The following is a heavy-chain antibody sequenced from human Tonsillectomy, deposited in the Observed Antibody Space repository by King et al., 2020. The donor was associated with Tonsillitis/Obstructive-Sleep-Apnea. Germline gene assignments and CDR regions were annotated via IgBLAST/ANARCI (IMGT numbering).Heavy chain of an antibody. CDR3: AKVTGTTTESYYYYYMDV. D-gene: IGHD1-7*01. Sequence: VQLVESGGGLVQPGRSLRLSCAASGFTFDDYAMHWVRQAPGKGLEWVSGISWNSGSIGYADSVKGRFTISRDNAKNSLYLQMNSLRAEDTALYYCAKVTGTTTESYYYYYMDVWGKGTTVTVSS. J-gene: IGHJ6*03. CDR1: GFTFDDYA. V-gene: IGHV3-9*01. CDR2: ISWNSGSI.